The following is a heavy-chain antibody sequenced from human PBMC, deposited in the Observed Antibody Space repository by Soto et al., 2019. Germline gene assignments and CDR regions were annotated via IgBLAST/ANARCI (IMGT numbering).Heavy chain of an antibody. CDR2: INHSGST. D-gene: IGHD2-2*01. J-gene: IGHJ5*02. CDR3: ARGRYCSSTSCFQNWFDP. V-gene: IGHV4-34*01. CDR1: GGSFSGYY. Sequence: SSETLSLTCAVYGGSFSGYYWSWIRQPPGKGLEWIGEINHSGSTNYNPSLKSRVTISVDTSKNQFSLKLSSVTAADTAVYYCARGRYCSSTSCFQNWFDPWGQGTLVTVSS.